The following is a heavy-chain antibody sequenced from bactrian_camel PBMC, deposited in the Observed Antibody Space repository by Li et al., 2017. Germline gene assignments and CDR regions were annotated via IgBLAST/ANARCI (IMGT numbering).Heavy chain of an antibody. CDR3: AAQSGDSWYRRYEYNF. CDR1: GYTHSIDC. J-gene: IGHJ4*01. V-gene: IGHV3S54*01. D-gene: IGHD6*01. CDR2: IYTGGDTT. Sequence: HVQLVESGGGSVQAGGSLRLSCAASGYTHSIDCMGWFRQAPGKEREAVAHIYTGGDTTYDADSAKGRFAISSDNAKNTAYLQMNSLKSEDTALYYCAAQSGDSWYRRYEYNFWGQGTQVTVS.